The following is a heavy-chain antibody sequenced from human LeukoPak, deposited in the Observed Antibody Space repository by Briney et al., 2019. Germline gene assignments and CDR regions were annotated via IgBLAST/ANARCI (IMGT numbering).Heavy chain of an antibody. Sequence: PGGSLRLPCAASGFSLSSYAMSWVRQAPGKGLEWVSATSSSDSGTYYADSVRGRFTISRDNSKNTLYLHMKSLRAEDAAVYYCAKAPVTSCRGAYCYPFDSWGQGTVVTVSS. V-gene: IGHV3-23*01. D-gene: IGHD2-21*01. CDR2: TSSSDSGT. CDR1: GFSLSSYA. J-gene: IGHJ4*02. CDR3: AKAPVTSCRGAYCYPFDS.